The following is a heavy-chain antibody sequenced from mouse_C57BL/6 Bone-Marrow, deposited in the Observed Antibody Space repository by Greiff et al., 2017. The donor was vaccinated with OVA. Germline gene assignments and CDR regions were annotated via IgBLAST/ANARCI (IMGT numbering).Heavy chain of an antibody. Sequence: EVQGVESGAELVRPGASVKLSCTASGFNIKDDYMHWVKQRPEQGLEWIGWIDPENGDTEYASKFQGKATITADTSSNTAYLQLSSLTSEDTAVYYCTTWVVTTGYYYAMDYWGQGTSVTVSS. CDR1: GFNIKDDY. D-gene: IGHD2-2*01. CDR3: TTWVVTTGYYYAMDY. J-gene: IGHJ4*01. CDR2: IDPENGDT. V-gene: IGHV14-4*01.